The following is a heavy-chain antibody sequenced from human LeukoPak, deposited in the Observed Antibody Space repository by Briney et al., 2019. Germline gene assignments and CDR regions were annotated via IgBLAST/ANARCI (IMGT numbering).Heavy chain of an antibody. V-gene: IGHV1-46*01. D-gene: IGHD2-21*02. CDR2: INPSGGST. CDR1: GYTFISYF. Sequence: ASVKVSCKASGYTFISYFIHWVRQAPGQGLEWMGIINPSGGSTRYAQKFQGRVTMTRDTSTSTVYVEMSSLRSEDTAVYYCARSGGDAIRPFDYWGQGTLVTVSS. CDR3: ARSGGDAIRPFDY. J-gene: IGHJ4*02.